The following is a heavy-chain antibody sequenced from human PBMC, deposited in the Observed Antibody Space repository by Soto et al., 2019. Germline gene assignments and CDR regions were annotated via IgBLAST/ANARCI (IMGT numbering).Heavy chain of an antibody. CDR1: GGTFSSYA. J-gene: IGHJ4*02. V-gene: IGHV1-69*01. D-gene: IGHD6-25*01. CDR3: SRDGGFQPFDY. Sequence: QVQLVQSGAEVKKPGSSVKVSCQASGGTFSSYAISWVRQAPGQGLEWMGGIIPIFGTANYAQKFQGRVTITADESTSTAYMELSSLRSEDTAVYYSSRDGGFQPFDYWGQGTLVTVSS. CDR2: IIPIFGTA.